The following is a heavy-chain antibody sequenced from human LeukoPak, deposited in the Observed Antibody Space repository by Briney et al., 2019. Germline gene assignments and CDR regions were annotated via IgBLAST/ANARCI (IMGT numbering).Heavy chain of an antibody. Sequence: SVKVSCKASGGTFSSYAISWVRQAPGQGLEWMGGIIPIFGTANYAQKFQGRVTITADESTGTAYMELSSLRSEDTAVYHCARVTVQLWFGLNHPVFTSFDYWGQGTLVTVSS. J-gene: IGHJ4*02. CDR2: IIPIFGTA. D-gene: IGHD5-18*01. V-gene: IGHV1-69*13. CDR3: ARVTVQLWFGLNHPVFTSFDY. CDR1: GGTFSSYA.